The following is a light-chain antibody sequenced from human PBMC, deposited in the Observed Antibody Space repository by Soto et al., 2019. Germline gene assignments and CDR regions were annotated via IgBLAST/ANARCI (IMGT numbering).Light chain of an antibody. CDR1: QSISSW. V-gene: IGKV1-5*03. J-gene: IGKJ2*01. CDR3: QQYNSIAVYT. Sequence: DIQMTQSPSTLSASVGDRVTITCRASQSISSWLAWYQQKPGKAPKLLIYKASSLESGVPSRFSGSGSGTEFTLTISSLQPDDFATYYCQQYNSIAVYTFGQGTKLEIK. CDR2: KAS.